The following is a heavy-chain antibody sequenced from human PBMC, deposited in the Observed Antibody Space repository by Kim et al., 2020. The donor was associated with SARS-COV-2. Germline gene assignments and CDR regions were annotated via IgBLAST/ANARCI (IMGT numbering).Heavy chain of an antibody. CDR3: ARLAVWYSYGYVPDY. V-gene: IGHV1-18*01. Sequence: ASVKVSCKASGYTFTSYGISWVRQAPGQGLEWMGWISAYNGNTNYAQKLQGRVTMTTDTSTSTAYMELRSLRSDDTAVYYCARLAVWYSYGYVPDYWGQGTLVTVSS. D-gene: IGHD5-18*01. CDR2: ISAYNGNT. J-gene: IGHJ4*02. CDR1: GYTFTSYG.